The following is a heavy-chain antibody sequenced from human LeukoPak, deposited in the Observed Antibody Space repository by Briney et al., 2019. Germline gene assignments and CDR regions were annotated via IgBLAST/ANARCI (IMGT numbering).Heavy chain of an antibody. CDR3: AASFRVTGTTNYY. CDR2: ISDDGKKT. Sequence: GGSLRLSCAESGFTFTSHWMHWVRHAPGKGLVWVSHISDDGKKTNYADSVKGRFTISRDVAKNTLHLQMDSLRVEDTAVYYCAASFRVTGTTNYYWGQGTMVPSP. D-gene: IGHD1-20*01. V-gene: IGHV3-74*01. J-gene: IGHJ4*02. CDR1: GFTFTSHW.